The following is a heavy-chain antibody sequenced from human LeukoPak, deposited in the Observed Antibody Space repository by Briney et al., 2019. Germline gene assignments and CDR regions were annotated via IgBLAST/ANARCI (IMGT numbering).Heavy chain of an antibody. D-gene: IGHD6-6*01. Sequence: GGFLRLSCAASGFSFSTYGMHWVRQAPGKGLEWVAFIRFDGNNRQYADSVEGRFTISRDNSKSTLYLQMNSLRPEDRAVYYCAKVVSPYSSSPLDYWGQGTLVTVSS. CDR3: AKVVSPYSSSPLDY. J-gene: IGHJ4*02. CDR1: GFSFSTYG. CDR2: IRFDGNNR. V-gene: IGHV3-30*02.